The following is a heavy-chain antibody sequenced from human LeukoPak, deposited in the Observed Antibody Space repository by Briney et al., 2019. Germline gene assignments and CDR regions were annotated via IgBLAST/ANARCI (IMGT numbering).Heavy chain of an antibody. CDR3: ARGVLTLDY. J-gene: IGHJ4*02. V-gene: IGHV4-39*07. CDR1: GGSISSITYY. Sequence: PSETLSLTCTVSGGSISSITYYWVWVRQPPGKGLEWIGGISYTGRTFDNPSLKSRVTMSVDTSKNQFSLKLSSVTAADTAVYYCARGVLTLDYWGQGTLVTVSS. CDR2: ISYTGRT. D-gene: IGHD2-8*01.